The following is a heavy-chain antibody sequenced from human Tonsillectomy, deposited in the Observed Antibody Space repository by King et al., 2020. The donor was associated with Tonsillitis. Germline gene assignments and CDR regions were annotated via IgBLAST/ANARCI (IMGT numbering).Heavy chain of an antibody. Sequence: VQLVESGGGLVKPGGALRLSCAASGFTFSNAWMSWVRQAPGKGLEWVGRIKSKTDGGTTDYAAPVKGRFTISRDDSKNTLYLQMNSLKTEDTAVYYCTSATYYYDSSGYNQGVAFDIWGQGTMVTVSS. V-gene: IGHV3-15*01. CDR2: IKSKTDGGTT. D-gene: IGHD3-22*01. CDR1: GFTFSNAW. CDR3: TSATYYYDSSGYNQGVAFDI. J-gene: IGHJ3*02.